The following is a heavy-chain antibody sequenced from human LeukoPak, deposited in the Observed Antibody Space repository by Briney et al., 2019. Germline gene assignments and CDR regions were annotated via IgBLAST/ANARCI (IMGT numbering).Heavy chain of an antibody. CDR1: GGSISSGSYY. CDR3: ARGRYDSGYFDY. Sequence: SETLSLTCTVSGGSISSGSYYWRWIRQPAGQGLEWIGHIFISGSTNNNPSLKSRVTISVDTSKNQFSLKLSSVTAADTAVYYCARGRYDSGYFDYWGQGTLVTVSS. J-gene: IGHJ4*02. D-gene: IGHD3-10*01. V-gene: IGHV4-61*09. CDR2: IFISGST.